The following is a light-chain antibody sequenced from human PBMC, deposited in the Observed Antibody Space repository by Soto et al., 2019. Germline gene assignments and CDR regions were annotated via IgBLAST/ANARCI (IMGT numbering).Light chain of an antibody. CDR3: QQRTNWPIT. V-gene: IGKV3-11*01. CDR1: QSVSSTY. J-gene: IGKJ5*01. CDR2: DAS. Sequence: SLVTLSLYHGDRATLSCRASQSVSSTYLAWYQQKPGQAPRLLISDASNRATGIPARFSGSGSGADFTLTISSLEPEDFAVYYCQQRTNWPITSGQRRLPEIK.